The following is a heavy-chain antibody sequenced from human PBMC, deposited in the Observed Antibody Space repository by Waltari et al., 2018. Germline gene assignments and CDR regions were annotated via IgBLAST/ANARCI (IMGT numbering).Heavy chain of an antibody. D-gene: IGHD6-13*01. J-gene: IGHJ4*02. CDR1: GFILSSYW. Sequence: EVQLVESGGGLVQPGGSLRLSCVASGFILSSYWMDWVRQAPGKGLVWVSRINYDGSSTTYADSVKGRFTISRDNAKNTLYLHMSSLRAEDTAVYYCIRENIAAAGLESWGQGTLVTVSS. CDR3: IRENIAAAGLES. CDR2: INYDGSST. V-gene: IGHV3-74*01.